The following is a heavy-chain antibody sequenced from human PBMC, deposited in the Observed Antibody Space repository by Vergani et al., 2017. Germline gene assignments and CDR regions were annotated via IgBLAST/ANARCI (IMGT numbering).Heavy chain of an antibody. CDR1: GFTFSSYA. CDR2: ISGSGGST. J-gene: IGHJ4*02. V-gene: IGHV3-23*01. CDR3: ARYYDSSGSLY. D-gene: IGHD3-22*01. Sequence: EVQLLESGGGLVQPGGSLRLSCAASGFTFSSYAMSWVRQAPGKGLEWVSAISGSGGSTYYADSVKGRFTISSDNSKNTLYLQMNSLRAEDTAVYSCARYYDSSGSLYWGQGTLVTVSS.